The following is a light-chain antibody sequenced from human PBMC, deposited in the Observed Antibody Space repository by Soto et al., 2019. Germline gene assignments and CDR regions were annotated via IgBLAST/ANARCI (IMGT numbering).Light chain of an antibody. V-gene: IGKV3-20*01. Sequence: SVLTQSPCTLSLSPGEGATLSCRASQSISSNFLAWYQQKRGQAPRLLIHGASNRATGIPDRFSGSGSGTDFTLTITRLEPEDFAVYYCQQYFDWPWTFGQGTKVDIK. CDR2: GAS. CDR1: QSISSNF. CDR3: QQYFDWPWT. J-gene: IGKJ1*01.